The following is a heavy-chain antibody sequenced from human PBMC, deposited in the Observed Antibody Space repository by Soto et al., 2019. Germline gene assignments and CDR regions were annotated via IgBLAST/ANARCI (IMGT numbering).Heavy chain of an antibody. CDR1: GFRFSSYW. CDR3: ARKCFGSPLLSSDWFDQ. J-gene: IGHJ5*02. D-gene: IGHD2-2*01. V-gene: IGHV3-74*01. CDR2: INSDGSST. Sequence: GGSLRLSCAASGFRFSSYWMHWVRQAPGKGLVWVSRINSDGSSTRYADSAKGRFTISRDNAKNTVYLQMNSLRAEDTAVYYFARKCFGSPLLSSDWFDQGRQGTLVTVS.